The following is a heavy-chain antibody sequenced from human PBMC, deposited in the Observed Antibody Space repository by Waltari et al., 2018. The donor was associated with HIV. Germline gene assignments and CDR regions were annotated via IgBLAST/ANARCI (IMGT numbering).Heavy chain of an antibody. CDR1: GFSIPTYS. D-gene: IGHD1-26*01. CDR2: ISGSTNTK. CDR3: ARDKLGDSAPV. Sequence: EVQLVESGGGLVQPGGTLRLSCSVSGFSIPTYSIYWFRQRPGKGLEMNSDISGSTNTKYYAESVKGRFTVSRDNAKNSAFLDMSALRDDDTAIYYCARDKLGDSAPVWGQGTTVAVSS. J-gene: IGHJ6*02. V-gene: IGHV3-48*02.